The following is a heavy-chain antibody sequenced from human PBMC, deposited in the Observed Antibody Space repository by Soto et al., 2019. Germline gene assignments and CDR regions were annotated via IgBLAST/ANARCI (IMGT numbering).Heavy chain of an antibody. CDR3: AREDTIGDNEVGWFDR. D-gene: IGHD4-17*01. CDR1: GGTFSSYA. V-gene: IGHV1-69*01. J-gene: IGHJ5*02. Sequence: QVQLVQSGAEVKKPGSSVKVSCKASGGTFSSYAISWVRQAPGQGLEWEGGIIPIFGTANYAQKFQGRVTITADESSSTAYIEQRSLRSEDTAVYYCAREDTIGDNEVGWFDRWGQGTLVTVSS. CDR2: IIPIFGTA.